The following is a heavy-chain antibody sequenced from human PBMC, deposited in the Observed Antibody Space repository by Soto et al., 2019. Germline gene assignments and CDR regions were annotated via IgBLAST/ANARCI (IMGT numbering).Heavy chain of an antibody. Sequence: EVQLVESGGGLVQHGGSLRLSCAASGFTFSSYAMHWVRQAPGKGLEYVSVINTNGGTTYYANSVKGRFTISRDNSKNTLYLQMGSLRAEDMAVYYCARGSNGYHFDYWGQGTLVTVSS. J-gene: IGHJ4*02. CDR3: ARGSNGYHFDY. CDR1: GFTFSSYA. V-gene: IGHV3-64*01. D-gene: IGHD5-12*01. CDR2: INTNGGTT.